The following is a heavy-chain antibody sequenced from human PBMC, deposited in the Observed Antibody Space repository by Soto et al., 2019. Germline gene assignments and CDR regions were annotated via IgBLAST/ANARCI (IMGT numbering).Heavy chain of an antibody. CDR2: IIPIFGTA. CDR1: GGTFSSYA. V-gene: IGHV1-69*12. CDR3: SGGSHYDFWSGYYDY. D-gene: IGHD3-3*01. J-gene: IGHJ4*02. Sequence: QVQLVQSGAEVKKPGSSVKVSCKASGGTFSSYAISWVRQAPGQGLEWMGGIIPIFGTAHYAQKFQGRVTINADESTSTAYMELGSLRSEDTAVYYCSGGSHYDFWSGYYDYWGQGTLVTVSS.